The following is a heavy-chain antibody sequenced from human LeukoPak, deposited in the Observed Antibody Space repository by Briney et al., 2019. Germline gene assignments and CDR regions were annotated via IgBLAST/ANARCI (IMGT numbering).Heavy chain of an antibody. CDR2: VYHSGST. CDR1: GGSISSSSYY. Sequence: SETLSLTCTVSGGSISSSSYYRDWIRQLPGKGLQWIGSVYHSGSTYYNPSLKSRVTISVDTSKNQFSLKLSSVTAADTAVYYCARDIRLIVPPGAFNIWGQGTMVTVSS. CDR3: ARDIRLIVPPGAFNI. J-gene: IGHJ3*02. D-gene: IGHD2-2*01. V-gene: IGHV4-39*07.